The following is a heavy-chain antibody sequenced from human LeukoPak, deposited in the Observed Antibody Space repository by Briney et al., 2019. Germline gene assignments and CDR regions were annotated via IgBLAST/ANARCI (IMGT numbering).Heavy chain of an antibody. V-gene: IGHV4-59*01. D-gene: IGHD3-10*01. CDR1: GGSISGFY. Sequence: SETLSLTCIVSGGSISGFYWSWIRQPPGKGLEWIGYIYASETPNYNSSLKSRVTISLDSSRNQFSLKLSSLTAADTAVYYCAIAASSGELLSVVKYYFDYWGQGTLVTVSS. CDR3: AIAASSGELLSVVKYYFDY. J-gene: IGHJ4*02. CDR2: IYASETP.